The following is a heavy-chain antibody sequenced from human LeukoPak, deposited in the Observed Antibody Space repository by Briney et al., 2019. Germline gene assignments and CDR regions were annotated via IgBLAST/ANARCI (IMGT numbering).Heavy chain of an antibody. CDR2: ISDSGGST. V-gene: IGHV3-23*01. CDR1: GVSISSYY. J-gene: IGHJ4*02. Sequence: PSETLSLTCTVSGVSISSYYWSWVRQAPGKGLEWVSVISDSGGSTYYADSVKGRFTISRDNSRNTLYLQMNSLRPVDTAVYYCAKAVGTLVPSHFDYWGQGTLVTVSS. D-gene: IGHD2-2*01. CDR3: AKAVGTLVPSHFDY.